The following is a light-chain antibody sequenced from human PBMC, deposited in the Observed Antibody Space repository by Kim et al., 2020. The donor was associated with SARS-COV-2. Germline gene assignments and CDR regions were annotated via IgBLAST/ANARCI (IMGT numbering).Light chain of an antibody. CDR3: QQYYEWPPT. V-gene: IGKV3-15*01. CDR1: QTVSSS. Sequence: EIVMTQSPVTLSVSPGERVTLSCRASQTVSSSLAWYQQKPGQAPRLLIYGASARATGIPARFSGSASGTEFTLSISSLQSEDFAVYYCQQYYEWPPTFGQGTKVDIK. CDR2: GAS. J-gene: IGKJ1*01.